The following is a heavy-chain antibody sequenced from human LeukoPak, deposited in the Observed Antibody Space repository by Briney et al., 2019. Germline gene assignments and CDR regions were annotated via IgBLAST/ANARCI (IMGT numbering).Heavy chain of an antibody. CDR2: INHSGST. V-gene: IGHV4-34*01. CDR1: GGSFSGYY. D-gene: IGHD6-13*01. Sequence: SETLSLTCAVYGGSFSGYYWSWIRQPPGKGLEWIGEINHSGSTNYNPSLKSRVTISVDTSKNQFSLKLSSVTAADTAVYYCARWQQQLVRSWFDPWGQGTLVTVSS. CDR3: ARWQQQLVRSWFDP. J-gene: IGHJ5*02.